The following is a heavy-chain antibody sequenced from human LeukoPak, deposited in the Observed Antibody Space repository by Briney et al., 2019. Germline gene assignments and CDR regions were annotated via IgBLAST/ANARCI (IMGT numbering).Heavy chain of an antibody. V-gene: IGHV1-69*04. CDR2: IIPILGIA. CDR1: GGTFSSYA. CDR3: AIDIVVVPAVPFDP. D-gene: IGHD2-2*01. Sequence: GASVKVSCKASGGTFSSYAISWVRQAPGQGLEWMGRIIPILGIANYAQKFQGRVTITADKSTSTAYMELSSLRSEDTAVYYFAIDIVVVPAVPFDPWGQGTLVTVSS. J-gene: IGHJ5*02.